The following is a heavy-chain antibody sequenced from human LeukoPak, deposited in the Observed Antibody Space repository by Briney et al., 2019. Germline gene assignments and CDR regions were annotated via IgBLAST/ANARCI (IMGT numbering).Heavy chain of an antibody. CDR3: ARGARSAYCSSTSCHYYYYMDV. Sequence: SETLSLTCAVSGYSISSGYYWGWIRQPPGKGLEWIGSIYHSGSTYYNPSLKSRVTISVDTSKSQFSLKLSSVTAADTAVYYCARGARSAYCSSTSCHYYYYMDVWGKGTTVTVSS. D-gene: IGHD2-2*01. CDR2: IYHSGST. V-gene: IGHV4-38-2*01. J-gene: IGHJ6*03. CDR1: GYSISSGYY.